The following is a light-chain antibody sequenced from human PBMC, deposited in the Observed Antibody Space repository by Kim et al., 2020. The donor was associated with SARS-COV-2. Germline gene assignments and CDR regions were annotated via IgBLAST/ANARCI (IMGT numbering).Light chain of an antibody. V-gene: IGLV1-47*02. J-gene: IGLJ2*01. CDR1: SSNIGSNY. Sequence: QSVLTQPPSASGTPGQGVTISCSGSSSNIGSNYVYWYQQLPGTAPKLLIYSNNQRPSGVPDRFSVSKSGTSASLAISGLRSEDEADYYCAAWDDSLSGPHVVFGGGTQLTVL. CDR2: SNN. CDR3: AAWDDSLSGPHVV.